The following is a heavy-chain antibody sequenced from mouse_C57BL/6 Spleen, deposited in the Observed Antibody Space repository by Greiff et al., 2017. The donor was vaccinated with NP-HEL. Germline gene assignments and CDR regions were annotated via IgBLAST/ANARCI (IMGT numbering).Heavy chain of an antibody. CDR3: ARELTGGFDY. V-gene: IGHV1-80*01. CDR2: IYPGGGDT. CDR1: GYAFSSYW. D-gene: IGHD4-1*01. J-gene: IGHJ2*01. Sequence: QVQLKQSGAELVKPGASVKISCKASGYAFSSYWMNWVKQRPGKGLEWIGQIYPGGGDTTYNGKFKGKATLTADKSSSTAYMQLSSLTSEDSAVYFCARELTGGFDYWGQGTTLTVSA.